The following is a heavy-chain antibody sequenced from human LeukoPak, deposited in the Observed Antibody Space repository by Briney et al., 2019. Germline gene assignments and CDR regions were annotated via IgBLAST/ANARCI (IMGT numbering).Heavy chain of an antibody. V-gene: IGHV3-23*01. J-gene: IGHJ4*02. CDR2: ISGSGGST. D-gene: IGHD2-21*01. Sequence: GGSLRLSCAASGFTFSSYAMSWVRQAPGKGLEWVSAISGSGGSTYYADSVKGRFTISRDNSKNTLYLQMNSLRAEDTAVYYCARAGGVSRSLWYFDYWGQGTLVTVSS. CDR3: ARAGGVSRSLWYFDY. CDR1: GFTFSSYA.